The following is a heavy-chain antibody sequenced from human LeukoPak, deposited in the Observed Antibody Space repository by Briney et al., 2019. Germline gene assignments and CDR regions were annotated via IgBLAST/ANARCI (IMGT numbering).Heavy chain of an antibody. Sequence: GGSLRLSCAASGSTFSSYAMSWVRQAPGKGLEWVSAITGSGGNTYYADSVKGRFTISRDNSKNTVFLQMNSQRAEDTAVYYCAKWGDYDVLTGYYVSDYWGQGTLVTVSS. CDR1: GSTFSSYA. V-gene: IGHV3-23*01. CDR2: ITGSGGNT. CDR3: AKWGDYDVLTGYYVSDY. D-gene: IGHD3-9*01. J-gene: IGHJ4*02.